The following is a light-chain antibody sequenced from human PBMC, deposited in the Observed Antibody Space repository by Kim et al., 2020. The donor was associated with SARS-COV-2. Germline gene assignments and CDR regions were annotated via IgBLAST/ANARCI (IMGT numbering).Light chain of an antibody. V-gene: IGLV1-40*01. CDR3: HSYDTRLSGVV. Sequence: QSVLTQPPSVSGAPGQRVTISCTGSISNIGAGYDVHWYQQLPGTAPKLLIYGNTNRPSGVPDRFSGSKSGTSASLAITGLQAEDEADYYCHSYDTRLSGVVFGGETQLTVL. CDR2: GNT. CDR1: ISNIGAGYD. J-gene: IGLJ2*01.